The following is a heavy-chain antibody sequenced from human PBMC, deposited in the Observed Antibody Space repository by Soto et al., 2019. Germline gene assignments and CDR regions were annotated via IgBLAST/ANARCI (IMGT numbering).Heavy chain of an antibody. CDR3: ARTYYYDSSGQIYYYYGMDV. D-gene: IGHD3-22*01. V-gene: IGHV5-10-1*01. CDR1: GYSFTSYW. J-gene: IGHJ6*02. Sequence: GESLKISCKGSGYSFTSYWISWVRQMPGKGLEWMGRIDPSDSYTNYSPSFQGHVTISADKSISTAYLQWSSLKASDTAMYYCARTYYYDSSGQIYYYYGMDVWGQGTTVTVSS. CDR2: IDPSDSYT.